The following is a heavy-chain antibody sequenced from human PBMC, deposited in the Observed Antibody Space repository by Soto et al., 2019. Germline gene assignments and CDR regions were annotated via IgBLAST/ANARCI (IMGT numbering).Heavy chain of an antibody. CDR2: ISYDGSNK. D-gene: IGHD3-22*01. CDR3: ARDFFYYDSSGYSAY. CDR1: GFTFSSYA. J-gene: IGHJ4*02. V-gene: IGHV3-30-3*01. Sequence: GGSLRLSCAASGFTFSSYAMHWVRQAPGKGLEWVAVISYDGSNKYYADSVKGRFTISRDNSKNTLYLQMNSLRAEDTAVYYCARDFFYYDSSGYSAYWGQGTLVTVSS.